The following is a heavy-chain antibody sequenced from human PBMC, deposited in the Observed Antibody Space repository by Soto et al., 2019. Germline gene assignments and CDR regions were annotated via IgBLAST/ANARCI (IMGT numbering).Heavy chain of an antibody. CDR2: IYHSGST. CDR3: ARVSGNYYYGMDV. CDR1: GCSISSSNW. V-gene: IGHV4-4*02. J-gene: IGHJ6*02. Sequence: SDTLSLTCAVPGCSISSSNWWSLVRQPPGKGLEWIGEIYHSGSTNYNPSLKSRVTISVDKSKNQFSLKLSSVTAADTAVYYCARVSGNYYYGMDVWGQGTTVT. D-gene: IGHD3-10*01.